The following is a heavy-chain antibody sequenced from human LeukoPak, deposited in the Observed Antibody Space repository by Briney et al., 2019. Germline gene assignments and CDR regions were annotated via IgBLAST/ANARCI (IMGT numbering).Heavy chain of an antibody. Sequence: GASVKVSCKASGGTFSSYAISWVRQAPGQGLEWMGGIIPIFGTANYAQKFQGRVTITADESTSTAYMELSSLRSEDTAVYYCARVVKRGYSYGYRGFDYWGQGTLVTVSS. J-gene: IGHJ4*02. CDR2: IIPIFGTA. D-gene: IGHD5-18*01. CDR3: ARVVKRGYSYGYRGFDY. V-gene: IGHV1-69*13. CDR1: GGTFSSYA.